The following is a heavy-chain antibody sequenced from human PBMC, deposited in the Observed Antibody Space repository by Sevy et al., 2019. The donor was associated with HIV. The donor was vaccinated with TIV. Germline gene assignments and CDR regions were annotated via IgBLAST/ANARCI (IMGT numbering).Heavy chain of an antibody. Sequence: GGSLRLSCAASGFIFNSYAMTWVRQAPGKGLEWVSGISGSGGSTYYADSVKGRFTISRDNSRNTLYLEMNSLRAEDTAAYYCAKLSGSRSPPDYWGQGTLVTGSS. D-gene: IGHD3-10*01. J-gene: IGHJ4*02. CDR1: GFIFNSYA. V-gene: IGHV3-23*01. CDR3: AKLSGSRSPPDY. CDR2: ISGSGGST.